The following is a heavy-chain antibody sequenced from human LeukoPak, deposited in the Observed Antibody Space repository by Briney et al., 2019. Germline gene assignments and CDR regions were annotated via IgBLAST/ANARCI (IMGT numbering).Heavy chain of an antibody. CDR2: IYTSGST. CDR3: ARRGGSSSWYDGIDY. J-gene: IGHJ4*02. CDR1: GGSISSYY. V-gene: IGHV4-4*07. D-gene: IGHD6-13*01. Sequence: PSETLSLTCTVSGGSISSYYWSWIRQPAGKGLEWIGRIYTSGSTNYNPSLKSRVTISVDTSKNQFSLKLSSVTAADTAVYYCARRGGSSSWYDGIDYWGQGTLVTVSS.